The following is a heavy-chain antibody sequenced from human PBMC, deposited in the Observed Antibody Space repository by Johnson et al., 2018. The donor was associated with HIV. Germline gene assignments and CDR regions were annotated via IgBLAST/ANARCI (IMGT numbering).Heavy chain of an antibody. D-gene: IGHD2/OR15-2a*01. CDR1: GFTFSDYY. V-gene: IGHV3-11*01. J-gene: IGHJ3*02. CDR3: AKNMGEFWVDSIEI. Sequence: QVQLVESGGGLIQPGGSLRLSCAAPGFTFSDYYMSWIRQAPGKGLEWVSYISSSGSTIYYADSVRGRFNISRDNSKNTLYLQMNSLRPEDTAVYYCAKNMGEFWVDSIEIWGQGTMVTVSS. CDR2: ISSSGSTI.